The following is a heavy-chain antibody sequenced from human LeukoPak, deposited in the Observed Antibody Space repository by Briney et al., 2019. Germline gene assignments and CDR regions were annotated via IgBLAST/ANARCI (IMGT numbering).Heavy chain of an antibody. V-gene: IGHV3-21*01. Sequence: GGSLRLSCAASGFTFSSYNMNWVRQAPGKGLEWDSSISSSSSYIYYADSVKGRFTISRDNAKNSLYLQMNSLRAEDTAVYYCARDKIAAAGTDYYYGMDLWGQGTTVTVSS. J-gene: IGHJ6*02. CDR2: ISSSSSYI. D-gene: IGHD6-13*01. CDR1: GFTFSSYN. CDR3: ARDKIAAAGTDYYYGMDL.